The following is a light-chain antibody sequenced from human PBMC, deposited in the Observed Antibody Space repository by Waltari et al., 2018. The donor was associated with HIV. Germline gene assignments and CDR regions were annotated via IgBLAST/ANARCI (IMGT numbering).Light chain of an antibody. CDR3: QAGLSSSVV. V-gene: IGLV3-1*01. CDR2: QDT. J-gene: IGLJ2*01. Sequence: SYDLTQPPSLSVSPGQTANITCSGDNLGERFASWYHEKPGQSPILVIFQDTTRPAGVPAVFSGANSGNTATLTISGTQPMDEGDYYCQAGLSSSVVFGGGTKLTVL. CDR1: NLGERF.